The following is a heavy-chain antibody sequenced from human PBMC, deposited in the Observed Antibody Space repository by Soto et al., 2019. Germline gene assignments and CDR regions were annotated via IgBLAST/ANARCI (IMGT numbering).Heavy chain of an antibody. CDR3: AKETSISGPGAFDI. CDR1: GIAFSNYA. Sequence: GGSLRLSCTASGIAFSNYAMSWVRQAPRKGLEWVSTISTSGGRPYYADSVKGRFTISRDNSKNTLYLQVNSLRAEDTALYYCAKETSISGPGAFDIWGQGTMVTVSS. CDR2: ISTSGGRP. J-gene: IGHJ3*02. D-gene: IGHD6-19*01. V-gene: IGHV3-23*01.